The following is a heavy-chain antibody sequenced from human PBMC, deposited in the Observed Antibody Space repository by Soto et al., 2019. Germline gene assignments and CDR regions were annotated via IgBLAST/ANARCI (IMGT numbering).Heavy chain of an antibody. CDR2: VYYSGST. CDR3: ARVERSTPAGANFDY. D-gene: IGHD6-25*01. V-gene: IGHV4-31*03. Sequence: QVQLQESGPGLVKPSQTLSLTCTVSGGSISSGGYYWSCIRQHPGKGLEWIGYVYYSGSTYYNPALKSRVTISVDTSKNQFSLKLSSVTAADTAVYYCARVERSTPAGANFDYWGQGTLVTVSS. J-gene: IGHJ4*02. CDR1: GGSISSGGYY.